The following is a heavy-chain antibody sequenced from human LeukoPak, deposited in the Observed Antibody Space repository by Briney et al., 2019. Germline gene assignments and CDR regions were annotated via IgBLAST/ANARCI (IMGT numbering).Heavy chain of an antibody. V-gene: IGHV3-21*04. CDR2: ISGSSSDI. CDR3: AKGVRAQVATMDFDY. J-gene: IGHJ4*02. CDR1: EFTFRSYS. Sequence: PGGSLRLSCAGSEFTFRSYSMHWVRQAPGKGLEWVSSISGSSSDIYYADSAKGRFTISRDNAKNSLYLQMNSLRAEDMALYYCAKGVRAQVATMDFDYWGQGTLVTVSS. D-gene: IGHD5-12*01.